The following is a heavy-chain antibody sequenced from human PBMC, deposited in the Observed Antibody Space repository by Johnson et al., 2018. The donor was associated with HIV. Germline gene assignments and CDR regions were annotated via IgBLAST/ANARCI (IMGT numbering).Heavy chain of an antibody. V-gene: IGHV3-30*14. CDR3: ATCSDQVLLGGDVFDI. Sequence: VQLVESGGGFVQPGGSLRLSCAASGFTFSTYAIHWVRQAPGKGLEWVAIISYDGSTKYYADSVKGRFTISRDNSKNSLYLQMNSLRAEDTAVYYCATCSDQVLLGGDVFDIWGQGTMVIVSS. CDR1: GFTFSTYA. D-gene: IGHD3-16*01. CDR2: ISYDGSTK. J-gene: IGHJ3*02.